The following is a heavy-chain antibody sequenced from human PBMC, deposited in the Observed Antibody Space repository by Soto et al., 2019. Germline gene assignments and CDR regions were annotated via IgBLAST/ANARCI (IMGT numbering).Heavy chain of an antibody. CDR1: GFTFSSYS. CDR2: ISSSSSTI. D-gene: IGHD6-6*01. V-gene: IGHV3-48*01. Sequence: GGSLRLSCAASGFTFSSYSMIWVRQAPGKGLEWVSYISSSSSTIYYADSVKGRFTISRDNAKNSLYLQMNSLRAEDSAVYYCARYSSSSGYYYYYMDVWGKGTTVTVSS. CDR3: ARYSSSSGYYYYYMDV. J-gene: IGHJ6*03.